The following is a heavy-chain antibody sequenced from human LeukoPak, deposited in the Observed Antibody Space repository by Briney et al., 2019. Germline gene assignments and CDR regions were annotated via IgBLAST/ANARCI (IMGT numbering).Heavy chain of an antibody. CDR3: AREEGPYFDC. CDR2: LNWNGDNR. CDR1: GFTFQDHG. V-gene: IGHV3-20*04. Sequence: GGSPRLSCAASGFTFQDHGMSWVRQAPGKGLEWVSALNWNGDNRGYADSVKGRFTISRDNAKKSLYLQMNSLTAEDTAYYYCAREEGPYFDCWGQGTLVTVSS. J-gene: IGHJ4*02.